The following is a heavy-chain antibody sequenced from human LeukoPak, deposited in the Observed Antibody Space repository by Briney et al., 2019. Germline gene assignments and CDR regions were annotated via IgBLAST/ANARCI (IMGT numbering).Heavy chain of an antibody. CDR3: ARGQLATIFPTWDY. CDR1: GDSIGRGSYY. D-gene: IGHD5-12*01. Sequence: PSQTLSLTCAVSGDSIGRGSYYWGWIRQPAGKAPEWIGRIFNTGSTSYNPSLKSRVTISVDTSKNQFSLKLSSVTAADTAVYYCARGQLATIFPTWDYWGQGTLVTVSS. J-gene: IGHJ4*02. CDR2: IFNTGST. V-gene: IGHV4-61*02.